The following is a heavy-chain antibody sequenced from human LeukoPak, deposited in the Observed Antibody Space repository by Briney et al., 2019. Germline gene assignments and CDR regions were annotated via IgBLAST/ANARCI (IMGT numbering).Heavy chain of an antibody. CDR1: GYSISSGYY. Sequence: SETLSLTCTVSGYSISSGYYWGWIRQPPGKGLEWIGSIYHSGSTYYNPSLKSRVTISVDTSKNQFSLKLSSVTAADTAVYYCAGSSSWYYMDVWGKGTTVTVSS. CDR2: IYHSGST. D-gene: IGHD6-13*01. J-gene: IGHJ6*03. CDR3: AGSSSWYYMDV. V-gene: IGHV4-38-2*02.